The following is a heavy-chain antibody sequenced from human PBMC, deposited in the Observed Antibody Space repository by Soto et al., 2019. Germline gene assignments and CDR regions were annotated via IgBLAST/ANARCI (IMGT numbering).Heavy chain of an antibody. J-gene: IGHJ4*02. Sequence: PSETLSLTCAVSGGSIRSSNLWRWVRQPPGKGLEWIGYIYYSGSTNYNPSLTSRVTISVDTSKNQFSLKLSSVTAADTAVYYCARHRYSYGVYYFNYWGQGTLVTVSS. CDR2: IYYSGST. V-gene: IGHV4-59*08. CDR3: ARHRYSYGVYYFNY. CDR1: GGSIRSSNL. D-gene: IGHD5-18*01.